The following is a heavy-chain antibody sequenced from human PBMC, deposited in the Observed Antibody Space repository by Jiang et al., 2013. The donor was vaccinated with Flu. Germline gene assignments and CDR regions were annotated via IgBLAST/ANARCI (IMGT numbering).Heavy chain of an antibody. CDR2: IYYSGST. CDR3: ARADYYYYGVDV. V-gene: IGHV4-30-4*01. J-gene: IGHJ6*02. CDR1: GASISSGDYY. Sequence: SLTCTVSGASISSGDYYWIWIRQPPGKGLEWIGYIYYSGSTHYNPSLKSRATILGDTSKDQFSLKLNSVTAADTAVYYCARADYYYYGVDVWGQGDHGHRLL.